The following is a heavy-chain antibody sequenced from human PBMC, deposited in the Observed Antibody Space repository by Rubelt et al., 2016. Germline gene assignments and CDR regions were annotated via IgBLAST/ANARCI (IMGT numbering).Heavy chain of an antibody. CDR1: GYTFTSYA. D-gene: IGHD2-8*01. J-gene: IGHJ4*02. V-gene: IGHV1-3*01. Sequence: QVQLVQSGAEVKKPGASVKVSCQASGYTFTSYAMHWVRQAPGQRLERLGWINAGNGNTKYSQKFPGRVTITRDTSASTAYMELSSLGSEDTAVYYCARAQRIRLLMVYAPTFDYWGQGTLVTVSS. CDR2: INAGNGNT. CDR3: ARAQRIRLLMVYAPTFDY.